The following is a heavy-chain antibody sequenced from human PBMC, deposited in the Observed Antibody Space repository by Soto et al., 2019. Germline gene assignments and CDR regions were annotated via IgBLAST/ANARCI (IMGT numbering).Heavy chain of an antibody. CDR3: ARGPYCGDNCYFGS. J-gene: IGHJ5*01. Sequence: PSETLSLTCTVFAGSINGYYCSWIRQPAGKGLEWIGRIYTSGTTNYNPSLKSRVTMSVDTSKDEFSLKLSSVTAADTGVYYCARGPYCGDNCYFGSWGQGTLVTVSS. D-gene: IGHD2-21*02. V-gene: IGHV4-4*07. CDR2: IYTSGTT. CDR1: AGSINGYY.